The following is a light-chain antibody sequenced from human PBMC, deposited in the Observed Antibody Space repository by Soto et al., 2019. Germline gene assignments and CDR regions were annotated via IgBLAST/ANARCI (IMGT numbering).Light chain of an antibody. J-gene: IGKJ1*01. CDR2: AAS. V-gene: IGKV1-39*01. Sequence: EIQMTQSPSSLSASVGDRVTITCRASQSISNYLNWYQQKPPKAPKLLIYAASSLQSGVPSRFSGSGSGTAFTLTISSLQPEDFAIYYCQQSYSAPRTFGQGTKVDSK. CDR1: QSISNY. CDR3: QQSYSAPRT.